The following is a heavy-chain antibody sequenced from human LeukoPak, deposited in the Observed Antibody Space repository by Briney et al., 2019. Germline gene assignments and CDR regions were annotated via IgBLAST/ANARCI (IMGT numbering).Heavy chain of an antibody. CDR2: INWNGGST. CDR3: ARGYNQAPYYYDSSGYYYFDY. V-gene: IGHV3-20*04. D-gene: IGHD3-22*01. CDR1: GFTFDDYG. Sequence: GGSLRLSCAASGFTFDDYGMSWVRQAPGKGLEWVSGINWNGGSTGYADSVKGRFTISRDNAKNSLYLQMNRLRAEDTALYYCARGYNQAPYYYDSSGYYYFDYWGQGTLVTVSS. J-gene: IGHJ4*02.